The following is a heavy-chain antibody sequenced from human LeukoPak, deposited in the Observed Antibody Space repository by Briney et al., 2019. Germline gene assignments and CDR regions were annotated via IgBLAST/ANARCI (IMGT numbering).Heavy chain of an antibody. V-gene: IGHV4-61*10. D-gene: IGHD3-9*01. CDR2: IDPSGSA. CDR3: ARDHWLFSSKTWYYYGMDV. J-gene: IGHJ6*02. CDR1: GDSITSGRYY. Sequence: SETLSLTCTVSGDSITSGRYYWSWIRQPAGKELEWIGYIDPSGSASYNPSLKSRVTIFVDTSKNLFSLILTSVSASDTAIYYCARDHWLFSSKTWYYYGMDVWGQGTTVTVSS.